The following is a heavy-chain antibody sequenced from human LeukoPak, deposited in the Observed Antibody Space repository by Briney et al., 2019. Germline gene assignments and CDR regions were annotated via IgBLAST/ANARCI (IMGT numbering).Heavy chain of an antibody. Sequence: GRSLRLSCAASGFTFHDYAMHWVRQAPGKGLAWVSGISWNSGIIGYADSVKGRFTTSRDNAKNSLYLQMNSLRPEDTALYYCTKDSVAMVTTSDYWGQGTLVTVSS. CDR2: ISWNSGII. CDR3: TKDSVAMVTTSDY. V-gene: IGHV3-9*01. CDR1: GFTFHDYA. D-gene: IGHD5-18*01. J-gene: IGHJ4*02.